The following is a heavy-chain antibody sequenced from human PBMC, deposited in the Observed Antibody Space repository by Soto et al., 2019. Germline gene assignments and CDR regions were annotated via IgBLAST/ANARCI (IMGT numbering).Heavy chain of an antibody. D-gene: IGHD2-2*01. CDR3: ARQVPGDCSSTSCYVDY. J-gene: IGHJ4*02. CDR2: IYPGDSDT. CDR1: GYSFTSYW. Sequence: EVQLVQSGAEVKKPGESLKISCKGSGYSFTSYWIGWVRQMPGKGLEWMGIIYPGDSDTRYSPSFQGQETISADKSISPAYPQWSSLKASDTAMYYCARQVPGDCSSTSCYVDYWGQGTLVTVSS. V-gene: IGHV5-51*01.